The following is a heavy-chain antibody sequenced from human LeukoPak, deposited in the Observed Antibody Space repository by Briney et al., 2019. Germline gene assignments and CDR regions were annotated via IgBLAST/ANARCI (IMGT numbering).Heavy chain of an antibody. V-gene: IGHV4-30-4*08. CDR1: DGSISSGDYY. D-gene: IGHD4-23*01. CDR2: IYYSGST. J-gene: IGHJ4*02. Sequence: SETQSLTCTVSDGSISSGDYYWSWIRQPPGKGLEWIGYIYYSGSTYYNPSLKSRVTISVDTSKNQFSLKLSSVTAADTAVYYCARESPTVGYWGQGTLVTVSS. CDR3: ARESPTVGY.